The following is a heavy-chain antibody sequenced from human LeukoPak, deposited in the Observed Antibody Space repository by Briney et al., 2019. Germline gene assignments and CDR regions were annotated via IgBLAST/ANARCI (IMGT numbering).Heavy chain of an antibody. Sequence: GGSLRLSCAASGFTFSDYYMSWIHQAPGKGLEWVSYISSSGSTIYYADSVKGRFTISRDNAKNSLYLQMNSLRAEDTAVYYCARASGYDYWSYFDYWGQGTLVTVSS. CDR3: ARASGYDYWSYFDY. CDR2: ISSSGSTI. J-gene: IGHJ4*02. CDR1: GFTFSDYY. V-gene: IGHV3-11*01. D-gene: IGHD5-12*01.